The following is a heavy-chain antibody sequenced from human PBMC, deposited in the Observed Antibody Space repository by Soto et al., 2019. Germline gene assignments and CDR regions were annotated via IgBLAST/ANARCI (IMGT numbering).Heavy chain of an antibody. CDR1: GGSVSGYY. CDR3: ARVQSVHEPRRATQY. CDR2: INHTGRT. Sequence: SETLFRTGAGYGGSVSGYYWSWIRQPPGKGLEWTREINHTGRTNYNPSLKSRVTISVDTSKNQFSLKLSSVTAADTAVYYCARVQSVHEPRRATQYWGKGTWVNVSS. J-gene: IGHJ4*02. V-gene: IGHV4-34*01.